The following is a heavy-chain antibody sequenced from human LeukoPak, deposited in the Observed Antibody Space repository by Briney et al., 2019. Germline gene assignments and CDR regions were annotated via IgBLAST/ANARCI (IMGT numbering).Heavy chain of an antibody. CDR2: IKQDGSEK. CDR3: ARRGTSSSWAHVDY. CDR1: GFIFSSYW. J-gene: IGHJ4*02. V-gene: IGHV3-7*05. D-gene: IGHD6-13*01. Sequence: GGSLRLSCAAPGFIFSSYWMTWVRQAPGKGLEWVAKIKQDGSEKYYVDSVKGRFTISRDNAKNSLYLQMNSLGAEDTAVYYCARRGTSSSWAHVDYRGQGTLVTVSS.